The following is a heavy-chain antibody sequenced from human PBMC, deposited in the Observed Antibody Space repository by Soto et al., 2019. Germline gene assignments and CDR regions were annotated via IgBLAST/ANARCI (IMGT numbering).Heavy chain of an antibody. J-gene: IGHJ4*02. Sequence: EVQLVESGGRLVQPGRSLRLSCVGTGLNFDDFAMHWVRQAPGKGLEWVSGITWNSRVLAYADSVKGRFTISRDNARNSMYLQMDSLRDEDTALYDCAKVRYDFWSPSYFDSWGQGTLVTVSS. D-gene: IGHD3-3*01. V-gene: IGHV3-9*01. CDR1: GLNFDDFA. CDR3: AKVRYDFWSPSYFDS. CDR2: ITWNSRVL.